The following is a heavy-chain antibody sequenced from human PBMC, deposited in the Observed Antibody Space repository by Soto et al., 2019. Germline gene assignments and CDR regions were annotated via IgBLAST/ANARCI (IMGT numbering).Heavy chain of an antibody. CDR3: ARYSSSFDWFDP. Sequence: QLQLQESGPGLVKPSETLSLTCTVSGGSISSSSYYWGWIRQPPGKGLEWIGSIYYSGSTYYNPSLKSRVTISVDTSKNQFSLKLSSVTAADTAVYYCARYSSSFDWFDPWGQGTLVTVSS. CDR1: GGSISSSSYY. D-gene: IGHD6-13*01. J-gene: IGHJ5*02. V-gene: IGHV4-39*01. CDR2: IYYSGST.